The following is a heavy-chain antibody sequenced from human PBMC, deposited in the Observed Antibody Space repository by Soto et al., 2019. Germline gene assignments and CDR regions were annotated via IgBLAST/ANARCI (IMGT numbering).Heavy chain of an antibody. CDR2: TYYRSKWYN. V-gene: IGHV6-1*01. CDR3: ARDTDIAAGGLYYGMDV. CDR1: GDSVSSNSAA. Sequence: SQTLSLTCAISGDSVSSNSAAWNWIRQSPSRGLEWLGRTYYRSKWYNDYAVSVKSRITINPDTSKNQFSLQLNSVTPEDTAVYYCARDTDIAAGGLYYGMDVWGQGTTVIVSS. D-gene: IGHD6-13*01. J-gene: IGHJ6*02.